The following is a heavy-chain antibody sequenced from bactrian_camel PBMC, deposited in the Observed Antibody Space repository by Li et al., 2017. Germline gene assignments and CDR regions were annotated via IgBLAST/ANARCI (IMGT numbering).Heavy chain of an antibody. CDR1: GFTFRNYD. V-gene: IGHV3S40*01. CDR3: AADGRWVAYCSGKTDPSGFGY. Sequence: VQLVESGGGLVQPGGSLRFSCAASGFTFRNYDMIWVRQALGKGLEWVSTIRPDGSIYYTDSVKGRFTISRDNAKNTLYLQLNSLKTEDTVMYYCAADGRWVAYCSGKTDPSGFGYWGQGTQVTVS. J-gene: IGHJ4*01. D-gene: IGHD2*01. CDR2: IRPDGSI.